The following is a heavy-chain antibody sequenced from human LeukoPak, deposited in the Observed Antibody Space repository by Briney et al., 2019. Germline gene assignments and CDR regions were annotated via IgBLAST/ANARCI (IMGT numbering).Heavy chain of an antibody. D-gene: IGHD3-10*01. Sequence: SETLSLTCAVSGGSISSGGYSWSWIRQPPGKGLEWIGYIYHSGSTYYNPCLKSRVTISVDRSKNQFSLKLSSVTAADTAVYYCARDSGTFDYWGQGTLVTVSS. CDR2: IYHSGST. CDR1: GGSISSGGYS. J-gene: IGHJ4*02. V-gene: IGHV4-30-2*01. CDR3: ARDSGTFDY.